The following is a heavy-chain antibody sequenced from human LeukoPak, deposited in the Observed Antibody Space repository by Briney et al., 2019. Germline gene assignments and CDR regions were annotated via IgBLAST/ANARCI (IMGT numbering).Heavy chain of an antibody. J-gene: IGHJ4*02. CDR2: INHSGST. V-gene: IGHV4-34*01. CDR3: ARWEGGSYYDFDC. D-gene: IGHD1-26*01. Sequence: SETLSLTCAVYGGSISGYYWSWIRQPPGKGLEWIGEINHSGSTSYNPSLKSRVTISVDTSKNQFSLKLSSVTAADTAVYYCARWEGGSYYDFDCWVQGTLVTVSS. CDR1: GGSISGYY.